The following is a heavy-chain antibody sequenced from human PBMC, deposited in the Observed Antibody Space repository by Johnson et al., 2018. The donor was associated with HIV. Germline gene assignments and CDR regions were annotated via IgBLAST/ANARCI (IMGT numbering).Heavy chain of an antibody. Sequence: QLVESGGGLIQPGGSLRLSCAASGFTVSSNYMSWVRQAPGKGLEWVANIKHDGSEKYYVDSVKGRFTISRDNAKNSLYLQMNSLRAEDTAVYYCTTVADTSGYYPIKPFDDAFDLWGQGAMVTVSS. CDR3: TTVADTSGYYPIKPFDDAFDL. D-gene: IGHD3-22*01. CDR1: GFTVSSNY. V-gene: IGHV3-7*03. J-gene: IGHJ3*01. CDR2: IKHDGSEK.